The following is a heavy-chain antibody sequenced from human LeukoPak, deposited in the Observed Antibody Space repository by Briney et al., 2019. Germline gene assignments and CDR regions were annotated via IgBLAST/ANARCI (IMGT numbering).Heavy chain of an antibody. Sequence: SETLSLTCAVYGGSFSGYYWSWIRQSPGKGLEWIGEINHSGSTNYNPSLKSRVTISVDTSKNQFSLKLSSVTAADTAVYYCARGPLYYWGQGTLVTVSS. J-gene: IGHJ4*02. V-gene: IGHV4-34*01. CDR2: INHSGST. CDR3: ARGPLYY. CDR1: GGSFSGYY.